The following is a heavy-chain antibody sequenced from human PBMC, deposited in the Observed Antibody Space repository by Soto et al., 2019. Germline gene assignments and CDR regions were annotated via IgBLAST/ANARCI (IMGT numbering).Heavy chain of an antibody. CDR3: ASGPGYCSGGGCFSRFDC. CDR1: GGIFTSYG. D-gene: IGHD2-15*01. CDR2: IIPIFRRA. Sequence: QVQLVQSGAEVREPGSSVKVSCKASGGIFTSYGISWVRQAPGQGFEWMGGIIPIFRRANHAQKFHDRVTVTADESTRTVFMELSSLSPDDTALYYCASGPGYCSGGGCFSRFDCWGQGTLVTVSS. V-gene: IGHV1-69*12. J-gene: IGHJ4*02.